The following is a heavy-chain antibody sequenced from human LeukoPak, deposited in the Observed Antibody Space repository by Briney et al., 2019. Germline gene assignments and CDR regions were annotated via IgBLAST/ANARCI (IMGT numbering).Heavy chain of an antibody. CDR1: FTXXSYS. J-gene: IGHJ4*02. D-gene: IGHD2-2*01. CDR2: ISSSSSYI. Sequence: FTXXSYSXXWVRQAPGKGLEWVSSISSSSSYIYYADSVKGRFTISRDNAKNSLFLQMNSLRAEDTAVYYCARVALTCSSTSCFPHFDYWGQGTLVTVSS. V-gene: IGHV3-21*01. CDR3: ARVALTCSSTSCFPHFDY.